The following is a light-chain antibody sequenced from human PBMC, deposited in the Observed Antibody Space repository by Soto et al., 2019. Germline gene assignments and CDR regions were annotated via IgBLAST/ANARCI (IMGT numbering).Light chain of an antibody. J-gene: IGLJ1*01. CDR3: SSYTGSSTFG. CDR1: SSDVGGYDY. CDR2: DVN. Sequence: QSALTQPASVSGSPGQSITISCTGTSSDVGGYDYVSWCQQLPGKATKLLIYDVNNRPSGVSHRFSGSKSGNAASLTISGLQAEDEADYYCSSYTGSSTFGFGTGTKVTVL. V-gene: IGLV2-14*01.